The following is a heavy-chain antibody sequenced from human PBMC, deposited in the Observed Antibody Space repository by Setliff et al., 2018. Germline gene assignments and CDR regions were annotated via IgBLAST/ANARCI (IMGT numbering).Heavy chain of an antibody. CDR3: ARGKASIFGVVTLRGP. J-gene: IGHJ5*02. D-gene: IGHD3-3*01. CDR1: GYTLTELS. CDR2: FDPEDGET. V-gene: IGHV1-24*01. Sequence: ASVKVSCKVSGYTLTELSMHWVRQAPGKGLEWMGGFDPEDGETIYAQKFQGRVTMTEDTSTDTAYMELSSLRSEDTAVYYCARGKASIFGVVTLRGPWGQGTLVTVSS.